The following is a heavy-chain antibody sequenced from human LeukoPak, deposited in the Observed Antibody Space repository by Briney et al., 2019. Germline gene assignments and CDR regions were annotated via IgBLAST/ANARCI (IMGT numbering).Heavy chain of an antibody. Sequence: GASVKVSCKASGYTFTSYGISWVRQAPGQGLEWMGWISAYNGNTNYAQKLQGRVTMTTDTSTSTAYMKLRSLRSDDTAVYYCARDYYGSGSYYYYYYGMDVWGQGTTVTVSS. CDR3: ARDYYGSGSYYYYYYGMDV. D-gene: IGHD3-10*01. CDR2: ISAYNGNT. V-gene: IGHV1-18*01. J-gene: IGHJ6*02. CDR1: GYTFTSYG.